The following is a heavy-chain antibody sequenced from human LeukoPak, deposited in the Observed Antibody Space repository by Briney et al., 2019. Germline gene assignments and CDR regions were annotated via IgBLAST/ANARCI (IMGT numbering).Heavy chain of an antibody. D-gene: IGHD5-18*01. CDR1: GANINPYY. J-gene: IGHJ4*02. CDR3: ARDQGYNYGQTFYFDF. Sequence: SETLSLTCTVSGANINPYYWSWLRQSAATGLEWIGRVYASGTTKYNPSLNGRVTMSVDMSKNQFFLKLDSVTAADTAIYYCARDQGYNYGQTFYFDFWGQGTRVTVSS. CDR2: VYASGTT. V-gene: IGHV4-4*07.